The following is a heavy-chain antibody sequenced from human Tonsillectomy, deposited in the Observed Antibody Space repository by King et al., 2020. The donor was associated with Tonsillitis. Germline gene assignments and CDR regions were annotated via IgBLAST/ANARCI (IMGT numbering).Heavy chain of an antibody. Sequence: VQLVESGGGVVQPGRSLRLSCAASGFTFSSYAMHWVRQAPGKGLEWVAVISYDGSNKYYADSVKGRFTISRDNSKNTLYLQMNSLRAEDTAVYYCASRLAGPYYYDILTGYYPRFDYWGQGTLVTVSS. D-gene: IGHD3-9*01. V-gene: IGHV3-30-3*01. J-gene: IGHJ4*02. CDR1: GFTFSSYA. CDR3: ASRLAGPYYYDILTGYYPRFDY. CDR2: ISYDGSNK.